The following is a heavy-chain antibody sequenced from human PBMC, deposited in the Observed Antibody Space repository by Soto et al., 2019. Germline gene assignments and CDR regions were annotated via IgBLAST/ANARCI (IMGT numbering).Heavy chain of an antibody. V-gene: IGHV3-21*01. Sequence: GGSLRLSCAASGFTFSSYSMNWVRQAPGKGLEWVSSISSSSSYIYYADSVKGRFTISRDNAKNSLYLQMNSLRAEDTAVYYCAKTYYYDSSGYQGPFDYWGQGTLVTVSS. CDR2: ISSSSSYI. J-gene: IGHJ4*02. CDR1: GFTFSSYS. D-gene: IGHD3-22*01. CDR3: AKTYYYDSSGYQGPFDY.